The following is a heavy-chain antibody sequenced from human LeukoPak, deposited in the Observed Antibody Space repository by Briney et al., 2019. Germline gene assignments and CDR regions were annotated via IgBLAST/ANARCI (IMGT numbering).Heavy chain of an antibody. D-gene: IGHD3-9*01. CDR2: INPSGGST. Sequence: ASVKVSCKASGYTFTSYYMHWVRQAPGQGLEWMGIINPSGGSTSYAQKFQGRVTMTRDMSTSTVYMELSSLRSEDTAVYYCARRDYDILTGEELGFDYWGQGTLVTVSS. CDR3: ARRDYDILTGEELGFDY. V-gene: IGHV1-46*01. CDR1: GYTFTSYY. J-gene: IGHJ4*02.